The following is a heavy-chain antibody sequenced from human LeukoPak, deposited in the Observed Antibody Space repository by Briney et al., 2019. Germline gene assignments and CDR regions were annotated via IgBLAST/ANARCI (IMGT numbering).Heavy chain of an antibody. CDR1: GFTFSSYG. CDR2: ISYDGSNK. J-gene: IGHJ4*02. Sequence: PGGSLRLSCAASGFTFSSYGMHWVRQAPGKGLEWVAVISYDGSNKYYADSVKGRFTTSRDDSKNTLYLQMNSLRAEDTAVYYCANYLYSNYVDYWGQGTLVTVSS. CDR3: ANYLYSNYVDY. V-gene: IGHV3-30*18. D-gene: IGHD4-11*01.